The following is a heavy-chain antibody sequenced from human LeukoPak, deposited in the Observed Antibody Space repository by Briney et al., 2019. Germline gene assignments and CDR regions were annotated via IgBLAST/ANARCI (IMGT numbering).Heavy chain of an antibody. Sequence: GSLRLSCSASGFTFSSYAMHWVRQAPGKGLEYISAISSNGGSTYYADSVKGRFTISRDNSKNTLYLQMNSLRAEDTAKYYCAKDFWSGYYPDYWGQGTLVTVSS. CDR1: GFTFSSYA. V-gene: IGHV3-64*04. CDR2: ISSNGGST. CDR3: AKDFWSGYYPDY. D-gene: IGHD3-3*01. J-gene: IGHJ4*02.